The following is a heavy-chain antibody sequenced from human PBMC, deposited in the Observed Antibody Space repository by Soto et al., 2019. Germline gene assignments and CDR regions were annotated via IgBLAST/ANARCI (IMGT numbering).Heavy chain of an antibody. CDR3: ARGLAPHYYDSSGYYDF. D-gene: IGHD3-22*01. J-gene: IGHJ4*02. V-gene: IGHV3-66*01. CDR2: IYSGGRT. Sequence: GGSLRLSCAASGFTVSSNYMSWVRQAPGKGLEWVSVIYSGGRTYYADSVKGRFTISRHNSKNTLYLQMNSLRAEDTAVYYCARGLAPHYYDSSGYYDFWGQGTLVTVSS. CDR1: GFTVSSNY.